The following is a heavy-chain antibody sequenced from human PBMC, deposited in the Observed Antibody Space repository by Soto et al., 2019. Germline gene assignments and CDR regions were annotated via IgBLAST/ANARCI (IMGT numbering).Heavy chain of an antibody. CDR1: GFTFSSSG. Sequence: QVQLVESGGGVVQPGRSLRLSCAASGFTFSSSGMHWVRQAPGKGLEWVPVISYDGSEKYYADSVKGRFTISRDNSRNTLYLQMDSLSAEDTAVYYCAKDQGWVNYFDYWGQGTLVTVSS. CDR2: ISYDGSEK. CDR3: AKDQGWVNYFDY. J-gene: IGHJ4*02. D-gene: IGHD1-26*01. V-gene: IGHV3-30*18.